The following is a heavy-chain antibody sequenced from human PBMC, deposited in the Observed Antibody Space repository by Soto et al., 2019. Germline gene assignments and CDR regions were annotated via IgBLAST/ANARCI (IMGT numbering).Heavy chain of an antibody. J-gene: IGHJ5*02. CDR1: GYTFTNND. Sequence: QVQLVQSGAEVKKPGASVKVSCKASGYTFTNNDVSWVRQATGQRLEWMGWMNPGSGDTGYAQKFQGGVTMTRDISIATAYMELNSLTSEDTAIYYCARMESFGSLNWFDPWGQGTLVTVSS. CDR3: ARMESFGSLNWFDP. CDR2: MNPGSGDT. D-gene: IGHD5-18*01. V-gene: IGHV1-8*02.